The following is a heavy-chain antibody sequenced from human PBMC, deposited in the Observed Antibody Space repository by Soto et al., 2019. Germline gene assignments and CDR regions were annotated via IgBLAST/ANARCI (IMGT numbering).Heavy chain of an antibody. Sequence: QVQLQESGPGLVKPSQTLSLTCTVSGGSTSSDNYWSWIRQPPGKGLGWIGHIYYSGNTDYNPSLKSRLAISIDTSENQFSLKLSSVTAADTAVYFCAREGGESSDGLYYFDSWGQGSLVTVSS. CDR3: AREGGESSDGLYYFDS. J-gene: IGHJ4*02. V-gene: IGHV4-30-4*01. CDR1: GGSTSSDNY. D-gene: IGHD3-16*01. CDR2: IYYSGNT.